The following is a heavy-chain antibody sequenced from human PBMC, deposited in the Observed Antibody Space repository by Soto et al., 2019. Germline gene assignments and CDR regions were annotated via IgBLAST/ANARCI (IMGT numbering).Heavy chain of an antibody. CDR3: ARDLRIVGATGLDAFDI. J-gene: IGHJ3*02. Sequence: QVQLVESGGGVVQPGRSLRLSCAASGFTFSSYGMHWVRQAPGKGLEWVAVIWYDGSNKYYADSVKGRFTISRDNSKNTLYLQMNSLRAEDTAVYYCARDLRIVGATGLDAFDIWGQGTMVTVSS. CDR2: IWYDGSNK. V-gene: IGHV3-33*01. CDR1: GFTFSSYG. D-gene: IGHD1-26*01.